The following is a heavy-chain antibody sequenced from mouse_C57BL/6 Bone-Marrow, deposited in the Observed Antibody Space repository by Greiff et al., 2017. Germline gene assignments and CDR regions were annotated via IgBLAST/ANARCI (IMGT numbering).Heavy chain of an antibody. V-gene: IGHV3-6*01. Sequence: ESGPGLVKPSQSLSLTCSVTGYSITSGYYWNWIRQFPGNKLEWMGYISYDGSNNYNPSLKNRISITRDTSKNQFFLKLNSVTTEDTATYYCARLYYGSSNYYAMDYWGQGTSVTVSS. CDR2: ISYDGSN. CDR3: ARLYYGSSNYYAMDY. J-gene: IGHJ4*01. D-gene: IGHD1-1*01. CDR1: GYSITSGYY.